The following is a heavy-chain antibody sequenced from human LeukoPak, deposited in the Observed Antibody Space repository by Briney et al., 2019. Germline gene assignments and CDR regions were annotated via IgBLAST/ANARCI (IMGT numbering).Heavy chain of an antibody. J-gene: IGHJ4*02. Sequence: AGGSLRLSCAASGFTFSSYAMSWVRQAPGKGLEWVSAISGSGGGTYYADSVKGRFTISRDNSKNTLYLQMNSLRAEDTAVYYCAKNSGIAAAGPGTAFDYWGQGTLVTVSS. D-gene: IGHD6-13*01. CDR3: AKNSGIAAAGPGTAFDY. CDR2: ISGSGGGT. CDR1: GFTFSSYA. V-gene: IGHV3-23*01.